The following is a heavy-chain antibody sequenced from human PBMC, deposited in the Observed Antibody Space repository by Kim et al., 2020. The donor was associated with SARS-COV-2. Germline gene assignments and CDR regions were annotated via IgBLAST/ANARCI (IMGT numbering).Heavy chain of an antibody. CDR3: ARSATYYDFWSDYPKYYFDY. V-gene: IGHV4-39*01. CDR1: GGSISTSSYY. Sequence: SETLSLTCTVSGGSISTSSYYWGWIRQPPGKGLEWIGTIFYSGSTYYNPSLKSRVTISVDTSKNQFSLKVTSVTAADTAMYYCARSATYYDFWSDYPKYYFDYWGQGNLVIVSS. CDR2: IFYSGST. J-gene: IGHJ4*02. D-gene: IGHD3-3*01.